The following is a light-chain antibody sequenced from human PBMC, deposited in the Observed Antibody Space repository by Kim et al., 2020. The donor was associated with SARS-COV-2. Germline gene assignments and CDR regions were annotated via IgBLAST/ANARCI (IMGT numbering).Light chain of an antibody. V-gene: IGKV3-15*01. CDR1: QSVSSS. Sequence: EIVMTQSPATLSVSPGERATLSCRASQSVSSSLAWYQQKPGQAPRLLIYGASTRATGIPARFSGSGSGTEFTLTISSLQSEDFAVYYCQQYNKWPLTFGGGTKVEI. CDR3: QQYNKWPLT. J-gene: IGKJ4*01. CDR2: GAS.